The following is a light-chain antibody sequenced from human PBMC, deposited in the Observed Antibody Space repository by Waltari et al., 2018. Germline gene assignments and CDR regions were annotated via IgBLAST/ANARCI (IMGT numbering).Light chain of an antibody. CDR3: KQYYTTPRT. CDR1: QSVLYSSNNKNY. V-gene: IGKV4-1*01. J-gene: IGKJ1*01. CDR2: WAS. Sequence: EIVITQSPDSLAGSLGERASINCRSSQSVLYSSNNKNYLAWYQQKPGQPPKLLIYWASTRASGVPDRFSGSESGTDFTLTISSLQAEDVAVYYCKQYYTTPRTFGQGTKVEIK.